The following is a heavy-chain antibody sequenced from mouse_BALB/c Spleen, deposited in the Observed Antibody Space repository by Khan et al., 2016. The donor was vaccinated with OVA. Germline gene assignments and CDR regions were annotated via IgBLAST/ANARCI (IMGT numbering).Heavy chain of an antibody. J-gene: IGHJ3*01. Sequence: QVQLQQSGAELVKPGASVKLSCKTSGYTFTSYWIQWVKQRPGQGLGWIGQIFPGTGTTYYNENFKGKATLTVDKSSSTAYMQLSSLTSEDSAVFFCARGYVGNYEFAYWGQGTLVTVSP. D-gene: IGHD2-1*01. V-gene: IGHV1S132*01. CDR2: IFPGTGTT. CDR1: GYTFTSYW. CDR3: ARGYVGNYEFAY.